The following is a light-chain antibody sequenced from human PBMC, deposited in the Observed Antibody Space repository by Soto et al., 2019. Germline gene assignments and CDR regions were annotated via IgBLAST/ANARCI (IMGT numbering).Light chain of an antibody. CDR3: LQDYNYPFT. J-gene: IGKJ2*01. CDR2: GAS. Sequence: IQVTQSASSLSASVENRVTITCRASQDIRKDLAWYQQKPGKAPQILIYGASTLQTGVASRFSGSGSATDFTLTISSLQPEDSAAYYCLQDYNYPFTFGQGTKVDIK. V-gene: IGKV1-6*01. CDR1: QDIRKD.